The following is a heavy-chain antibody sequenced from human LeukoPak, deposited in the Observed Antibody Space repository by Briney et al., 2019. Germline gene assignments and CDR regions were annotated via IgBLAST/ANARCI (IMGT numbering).Heavy chain of an antibody. J-gene: IGHJ6*02. CDR3: ARARGYSYGLYYYYYGMDV. V-gene: IGHV4-34*01. CDR1: GGSFSGYY. CDR2: INHSGST. D-gene: IGHD5-18*01. Sequence: SETLSLTCAVYGGSFSGYYWSWIRQPPGKGLEWIGEINHSGSTNYNPSLKSRVTIPVDTSKNQFSLKLSSVTAADTAVYYCARARGYSYGLYYYYYGMDVWGQGTTVTVSS.